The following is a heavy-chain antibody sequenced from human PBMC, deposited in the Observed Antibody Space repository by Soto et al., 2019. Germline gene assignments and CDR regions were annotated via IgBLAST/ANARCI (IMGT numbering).Heavy chain of an antibody. CDR2: LIPIFGAA. CDR1: GGTFTNYV. V-gene: IGHV1-69*01. J-gene: IGHJ5*02. D-gene: IGHD3-16*02. CDR3: ARCRSCPNFDP. Sequence: QVQLVQSGAEVRKPGSSVKVSCKISGGTFTNYVISWLRQAPGQGLEWMGGLIPIFGAANLAQKFQGRVTITADESTSTVNMELSSLTSEDTAVYYCARCRSCPNFDPWGQGTLVTVSS.